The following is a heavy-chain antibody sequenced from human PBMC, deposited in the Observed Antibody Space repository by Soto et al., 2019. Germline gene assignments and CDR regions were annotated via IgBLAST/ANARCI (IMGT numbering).Heavy chain of an antibody. Sequence: QISLKESGPALVKPTQTLTLTCSFSGFSLTTTGVGVGWIRQPPGKALEWLALIYWDDDERHNPSLKNRLTITKDTSKNLVVLTMTNVDPVDTATYYCALGIAARPFDSWGQGTLVTVSS. CDR2: IYWDDDE. CDR1: GFSLTTTGVG. CDR3: ALGIAARPFDS. V-gene: IGHV2-5*02. D-gene: IGHD6-6*01. J-gene: IGHJ4*02.